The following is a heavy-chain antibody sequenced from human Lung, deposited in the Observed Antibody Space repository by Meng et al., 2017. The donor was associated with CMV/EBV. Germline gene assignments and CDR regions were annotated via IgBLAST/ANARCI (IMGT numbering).Heavy chain of an antibody. CDR2: ISGSGGST. J-gene: IGHJ5*02. V-gene: IGHV3-23*01. CDR3: ARGGPVAGKNWFDR. Sequence: GESLKISCVASGLTFSSHPMTWVRQAPGKGLEWVSSISGSGGSTYSADSVQGRFTISRDNSKNTLYLQMSALRDGDTALYYCARGGPVAGKNWFDRWGQGXVVTVSS. D-gene: IGHD6-19*01. CDR1: GLTFSSHP.